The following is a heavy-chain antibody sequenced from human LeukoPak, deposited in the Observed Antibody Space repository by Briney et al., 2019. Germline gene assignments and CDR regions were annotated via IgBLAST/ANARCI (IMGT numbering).Heavy chain of an antibody. V-gene: IGHV4-4*07. CDR1: GGSLSNYY. CDR2: IHTSGTT. D-gene: IGHD2-15*01. CDR3: ASLTKVVAAGAEYFQH. Sequence: PSETLSLTCTVSGGSLSNYYWSWIRQSAGKGLEWIGRIHTSGTTNYKSSLQSRVTMSVDTPKNQFSLKLSSVTAADTAVYYGASLTKVVAAGAEYFQHWGQGTLVTVSS. J-gene: IGHJ1*01.